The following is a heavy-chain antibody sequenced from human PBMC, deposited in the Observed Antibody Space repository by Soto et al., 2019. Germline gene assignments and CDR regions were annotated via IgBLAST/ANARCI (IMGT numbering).Heavy chain of an antibody. J-gene: IGHJ6*02. CDR3: AKDGFNWNYGMDV. Sequence: GSLRLSCAASGFTFSSYGMHWVRQAPGKGLEWVAVISYDGSNKYYADSVKGRFTISRDNSKNTLYLQMNSLRAEDTAVYYCAKDGFNWNYGMDVWGQGTTVTVSS. CDR2: ISYDGSNK. D-gene: IGHD1-20*01. CDR1: GFTFSSYG. V-gene: IGHV3-30*18.